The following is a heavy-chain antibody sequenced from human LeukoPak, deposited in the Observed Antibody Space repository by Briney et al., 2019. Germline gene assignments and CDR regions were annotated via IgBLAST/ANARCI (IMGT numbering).Heavy chain of an antibody. CDR2: IYTSGST. V-gene: IGHV4-4*07. J-gene: IGHJ3*02. CDR3: ARSPIAAAGPEGAFDI. D-gene: IGHD6-13*01. CDR1: GGSISSYY. Sequence: SETLSLTCTVSGGSISSYYWSWIRQPAGKGLEWIGRIYTSGSTNYNPSLKSRVTMSVDTSKNQFSLKLSSVTAADTAVYYSARSPIAAAGPEGAFDIWGQGTMVTVSS.